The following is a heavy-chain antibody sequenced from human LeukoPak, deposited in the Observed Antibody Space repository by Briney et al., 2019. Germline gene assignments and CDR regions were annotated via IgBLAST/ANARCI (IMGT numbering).Heavy chain of an antibody. Sequence: GGSLRLSCAASGFTFDDYTMHWVRQAPGKGLEWVSLISWDGGSTYYADSVKGRFTISRDNSKNSLYLRMNSLRTEDTALYYCAKGPEQWLERYYFDYWGQGTLVTVSS. CDR2: ISWDGGST. CDR1: GFTFDDYT. V-gene: IGHV3-43*01. J-gene: IGHJ4*02. CDR3: AKGPEQWLERYYFDY. D-gene: IGHD6-19*01.